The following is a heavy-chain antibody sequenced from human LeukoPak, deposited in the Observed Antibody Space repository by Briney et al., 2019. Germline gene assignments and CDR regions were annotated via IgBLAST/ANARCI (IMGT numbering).Heavy chain of an antibody. CDR1: GFTFSSYA. J-gene: IGHJ6*03. V-gene: IGHV3-23*01. CDR2: ISGSGGST. Sequence: GGSLRLSCAASGFTFSSYAMSWVRQAPGKGLEWVSAISGSGGSTYYADSVKGRFTISRDNSKNTLYLQMNRLRAEDTAVYYCAASTTAYYDILTGYYNLHYYYMDVWGKGTTVTVSS. CDR3: AASTTAYYDILTGYYNLHYYYMDV. D-gene: IGHD3-9*01.